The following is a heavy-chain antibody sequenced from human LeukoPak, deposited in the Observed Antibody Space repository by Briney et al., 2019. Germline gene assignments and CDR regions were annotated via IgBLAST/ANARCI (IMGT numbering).Heavy chain of an antibody. Sequence: SETLSLTCTASGGSISSYYWSWIRQPPGKGLEWIGYIYYSGSTNYNPSLKSRVTISVDTSKNQFSLKLSSVTAADTAVYYCARATDSGWYGFDYWGQGTLVTVSS. J-gene: IGHJ4*02. D-gene: IGHD6-19*01. CDR1: GGSISSYY. CDR2: IYYSGST. CDR3: ARATDSGWYGFDY. V-gene: IGHV4-59*01.